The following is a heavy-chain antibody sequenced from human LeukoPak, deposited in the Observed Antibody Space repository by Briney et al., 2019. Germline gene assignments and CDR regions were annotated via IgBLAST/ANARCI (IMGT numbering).Heavy chain of an antibody. D-gene: IGHD3-10*01. V-gene: IGHV3-30*04. CDR3: ARPLRSGRPAGYDY. Sequence: GRSLRLSCAASGFTFSSYAMHWVRQAPGKGLGWVAVISYDGSNKYYADSVKGRFTISRDNSKNTLYLQMNSLRAEDTAVYYCARPLRSGRPAGYDYWGQGTLVTVSS. CDR2: ISYDGSNK. CDR1: GFTFSSYA. J-gene: IGHJ4*02.